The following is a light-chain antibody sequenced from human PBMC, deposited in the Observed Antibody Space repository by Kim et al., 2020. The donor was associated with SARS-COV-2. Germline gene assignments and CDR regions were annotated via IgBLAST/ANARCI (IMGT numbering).Light chain of an antibody. CDR3: AVWDHSLNSYL. CDR2: FDD. CDR1: DSNIGNNS. J-gene: IGLJ1*01. Sequence: QSALTQPPSVSEVPRQRVTISCSGSDSNIGNNSVNWYQHLPGKAPKLVVYFDDLLPSGVSPRFSGSKSGTSASLAIGGLQPEDEADYFCAVWDHSLNSYLFGPGTKVTVL. V-gene: IGLV1-36*01.